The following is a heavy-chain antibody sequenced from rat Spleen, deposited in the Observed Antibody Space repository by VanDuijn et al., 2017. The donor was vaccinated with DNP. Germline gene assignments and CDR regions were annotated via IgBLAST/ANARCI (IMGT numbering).Heavy chain of an antibody. CDR2: IIYDGSRT. Sequence: EVQVVESGGGLVQPGRSMTVSCAASGFTFSDYNMAWVRQAPKKGLEWVATIIYDGSRTFYRDSVKGRFTISRDNARNILYLQMDSLRSEDTATYYCATHSGWFAYWGKGSPVTVSS. J-gene: IGHJ3*01. V-gene: IGHV5S10*01. D-gene: IGHD1-1*01. CDR3: ATHSGWFAY. CDR1: GFTFSDYN.